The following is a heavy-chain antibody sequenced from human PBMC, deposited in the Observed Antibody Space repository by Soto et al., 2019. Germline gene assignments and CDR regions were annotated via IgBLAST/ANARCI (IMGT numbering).Heavy chain of an antibody. Sequence: GASVKVSCKAPGYTFTGYYMHWVRQAPGQGLEWMGWINPNSGGTNYAQKFQGWVTMTRDTSISTAYMGLSRLRSDDTAVYYCARESPLNYDILTGYHSNDAFDIWGQGTMVTVSS. CDR2: INPNSGGT. D-gene: IGHD3-9*01. V-gene: IGHV1-2*04. CDR3: ARESPLNYDILTGYHSNDAFDI. CDR1: GYTFTGYY. J-gene: IGHJ3*02.